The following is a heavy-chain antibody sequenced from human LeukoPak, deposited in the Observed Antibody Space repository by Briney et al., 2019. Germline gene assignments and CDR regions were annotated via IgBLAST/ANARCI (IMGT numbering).Heavy chain of an antibody. CDR1: GFTFSSYS. J-gene: IGHJ4*02. D-gene: IGHD2-15*01. CDR3: AKGYCSGGSCPVFDY. Sequence: GGSLRLSCAASGFTFSSYSMNWVRQAPGKGLEWVSYISSSSSTIYYADSVKGRFTISRDNAKNSLYLQMNSLRAEDTAVYYCAKGYCSGGSCPVFDYWGQGTLVTVSS. V-gene: IGHV3-48*01. CDR2: ISSSSSTI.